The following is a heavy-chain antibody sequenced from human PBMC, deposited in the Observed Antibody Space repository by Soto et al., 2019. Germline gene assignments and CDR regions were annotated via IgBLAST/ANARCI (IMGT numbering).Heavy chain of an antibody. CDR3: AKERAFSSWSPAADDGLDI. V-gene: IGHV3-23*01. D-gene: IGHD6-13*01. CDR2: ISAGSGSS. CDR1: GITFSTSV. J-gene: IGHJ3*02. Sequence: EVQLLQSGGGFVQPGGSLTFSCVASGITFSTSVMSWVRQAPGKGLEWVSAISAGSGSSYYADSVKGRFTISRDNSKNTLYLHMNNLRADDTAVYFCAKERAFSSWSPAADDGLDIWGQGIMLTVSP.